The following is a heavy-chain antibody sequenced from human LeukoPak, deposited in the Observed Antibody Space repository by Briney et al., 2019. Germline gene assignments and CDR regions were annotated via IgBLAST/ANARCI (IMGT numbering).Heavy chain of an antibody. V-gene: IGHV3-21*01. Sequence: GGSLRLSCAASGFTFSSYSMNWVRQAPGKELEWVSSISSSSSYIYYADSVKGRFTISRDNAKNSLYLQMNSLRAEDTAVYYCARETPRGGSADYWGQGTLVTVSS. CDR2: ISSSSSYI. D-gene: IGHD2-15*01. CDR3: ARETPRGGSADY. J-gene: IGHJ4*02. CDR1: GFTFSSYS.